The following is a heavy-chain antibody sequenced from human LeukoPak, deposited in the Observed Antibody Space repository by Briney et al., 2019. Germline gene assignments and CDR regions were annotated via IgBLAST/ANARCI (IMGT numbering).Heavy chain of an antibody. D-gene: IGHD3-22*01. V-gene: IGHV3-7*04. Sequence: PGGSLRLSCAASGFTFSNYAMSWVRQAPGKGLEWVANIKKDGSGKYYLDSMKGRFTISKDNAKNSLYLQINTLRADDTAVYYCARARSGYYYDYWGQGTLVTVSS. J-gene: IGHJ4*02. CDR2: IKKDGSGK. CDR3: ARARSGYYYDY. CDR1: GFTFSNYA.